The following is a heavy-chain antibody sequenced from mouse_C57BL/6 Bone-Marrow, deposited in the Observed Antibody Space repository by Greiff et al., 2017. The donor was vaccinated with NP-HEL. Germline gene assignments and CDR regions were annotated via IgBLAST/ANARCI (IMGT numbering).Heavy chain of an antibody. J-gene: IGHJ3*01. V-gene: IGHV1-54*01. D-gene: IGHD1-1*01. CDR1: GYAFTNYL. Sequence: VQLQQSGAELVRPGTSVKVSCKASGYAFTNYLIEWVKQRPGQGLEWIGVINPGSGGTNYNEKFKGKATLTADKSSSTAYMQLSSLTSEDSAVYFCARYYYGSSPWFAYWGQGTLATVSA. CDR2: INPGSGGT. CDR3: ARYYYGSSPWFAY.